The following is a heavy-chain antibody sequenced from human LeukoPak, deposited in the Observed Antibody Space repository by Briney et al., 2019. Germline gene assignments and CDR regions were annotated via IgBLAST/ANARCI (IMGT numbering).Heavy chain of an antibody. V-gene: IGHV1-18*01. J-gene: IGHJ4*02. CDR3: ARTDSSGYSHFDY. D-gene: IGHD3-22*01. CDR2: ISVYNDNT. CDR1: GYTFTNYA. Sequence: ASVTVSCKASGYTFTNYAINWVRQAPGQGLEWMGWISVYNDNTKSAQKIQDRVTMTTDTSTSTAYMELRSLRSDDTAVYYCARTDSSGYSHFDYWGQGTLVTVSS.